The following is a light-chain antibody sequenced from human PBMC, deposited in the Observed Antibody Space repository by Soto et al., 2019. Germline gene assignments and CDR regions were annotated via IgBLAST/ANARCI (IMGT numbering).Light chain of an antibody. Sequence: DIKMTQSPSTLSASVGDRVTITCRASQSISSWLAWYQQKPGKAPNLLIYKASSLERGVPSRFSGSGYRKEFTLTISSLQPDDVATYYCQQYNSYSRTFGQGTKVEIK. V-gene: IGKV1-5*03. CDR3: QQYNSYSRT. J-gene: IGKJ1*01. CDR1: QSISSW. CDR2: KAS.